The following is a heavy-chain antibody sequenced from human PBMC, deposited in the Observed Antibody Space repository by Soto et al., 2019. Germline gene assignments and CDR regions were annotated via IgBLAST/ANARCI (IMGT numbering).Heavy chain of an antibody. Sequence: SQTLSLTCAISGDSVSGNSAAWNWIRQSPSRGLERLGRTYYRSKWYNDYAVSVKSRITVTPDTSKNQFSLHLNSVTPEDTAVYYCAREFPSYESSDSYFDYWGQGALVTVYS. CDR1: GDSVSGNSAA. J-gene: IGHJ4*02. D-gene: IGHD3-22*01. CDR2: TYYRSKWYN. V-gene: IGHV6-1*01. CDR3: AREFPSYESSDSYFDY.